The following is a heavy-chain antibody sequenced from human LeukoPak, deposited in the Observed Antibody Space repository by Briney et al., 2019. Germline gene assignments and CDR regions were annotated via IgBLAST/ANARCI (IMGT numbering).Heavy chain of an antibody. CDR1: GFTFSSYG. V-gene: IGHV3-30*18. Sequence: GGSLRLSCAASGFTFSSYGMHWVRQAPGKGLEWVAVISYDGSNKYYADSVKGRFTISRDNSKNTLFLQMNSLRAEDTAVYYCAKGGSSWLRPNQQWGQGTLVTVSS. CDR3: AKGGSSWLRPNQQ. CDR2: ISYDGSNK. D-gene: IGHD6-13*01. J-gene: IGHJ1*01.